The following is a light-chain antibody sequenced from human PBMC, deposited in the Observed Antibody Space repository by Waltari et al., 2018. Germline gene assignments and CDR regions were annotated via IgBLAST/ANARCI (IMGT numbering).Light chain of an antibody. CDR3: QQRSNSFA. V-gene: IGKV3-11*01. Sequence: EIVLTQSPATLSLSPGERATLSCRASQRVSRYLAWYQQKPGQAPRLLVYDASSRATGVPARFSGRGSVTDFTLTISSLEPEDFAVYYCQQRSNSFAFGPGTRVDIK. CDR2: DAS. CDR1: QRVSRY. J-gene: IGKJ3*01.